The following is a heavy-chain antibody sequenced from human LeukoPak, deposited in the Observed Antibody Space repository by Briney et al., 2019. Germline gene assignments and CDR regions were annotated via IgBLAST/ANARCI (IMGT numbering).Heavy chain of an antibody. CDR2: IIPILGIA. Sequence: GASVKFSCKASGGTFSSYAISWVRQAPGQGLEWMGRIIPILGIANYAQKFQGRVTITADKSTSTAYMELSSLRSEDTAVYYCARDLWDIVVSPDYWGQGTLVTVSS. V-gene: IGHV1-69*04. J-gene: IGHJ4*02. CDR3: ARDLWDIVVSPDY. CDR1: GGTFSSYA. D-gene: IGHD2-15*01.